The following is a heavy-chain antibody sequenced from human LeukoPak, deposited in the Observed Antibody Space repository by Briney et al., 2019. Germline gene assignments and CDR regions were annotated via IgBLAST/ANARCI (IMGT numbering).Heavy chain of an antibody. D-gene: IGHD2-15*01. CDR2: ISYDGSNK. CDR3: ARDLRDIVVVVAATPFFDY. Sequence: GGSLRLSCAASGFTFSSYAMHWVRQAPGKGLEWVAVISYDGSNKYYADSVKGRFTISRDNSKNTLYLLMNSLRAEDTAVYYCARDLRDIVVVVAATPFFDYWGQGTLVTVSS. CDR1: GFTFSSYA. V-gene: IGHV3-30*04. J-gene: IGHJ4*02.